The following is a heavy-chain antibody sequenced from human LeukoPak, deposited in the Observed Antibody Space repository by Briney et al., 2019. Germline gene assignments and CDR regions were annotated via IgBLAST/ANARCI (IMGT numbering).Heavy chain of an antibody. CDR3: ARIIQGGNSDY. CDR2: VNSDGSST. CDR1: GLTFSSYW. V-gene: IGHV3-74*01. Sequence: QPGGSLRLSCTGSGLTFSSYWLHWVRQAPGKGLVWVSRVNSDGSSTSYADPVEGRFTISRDNAKNTLYLQMSSLRAEDTALYYCARIIQGGNSDYWGQGTLVTVSA. J-gene: IGHJ4*02. D-gene: IGHD4-23*01.